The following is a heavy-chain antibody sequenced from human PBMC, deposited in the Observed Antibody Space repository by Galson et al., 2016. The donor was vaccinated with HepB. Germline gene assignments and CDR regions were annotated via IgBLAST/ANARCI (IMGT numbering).Heavy chain of an antibody. D-gene: IGHD3-22*01. Sequence: SETLSLTCAVYGGSFSGYYWSWIRQPPGKGLXWIGKINHGGSTNYNPSLKSRVTMSVDTSKNQFSLRLTSVTAADTAVYYCAGAFITMVVVVPYGAFDIWGQGTMVTVSS. CDR1: GGSFSGYY. CDR3: AGAFITMVVVVPYGAFDI. V-gene: IGHV4-34*01. CDR2: INHGGST. J-gene: IGHJ3*02.